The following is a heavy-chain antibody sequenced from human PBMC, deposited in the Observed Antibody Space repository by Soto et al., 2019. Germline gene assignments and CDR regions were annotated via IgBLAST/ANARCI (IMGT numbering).Heavy chain of an antibody. J-gene: IGHJ4*02. CDR3: ARAPLRITMVRGVINPDY. Sequence: EVQLVESGGGLVQPGGSLRLSCAASGFTVSSNYMSWVRQAPGKGLEWVSVIYSGGSTYYADSVKGRFTISRDNSKNTLYLQMNSLRAEDTAAYYCARAPLRITMVRGVINPDYWGQGTLVTVSS. CDR1: GFTVSSNY. D-gene: IGHD3-10*01. CDR2: IYSGGST. V-gene: IGHV3-66*01.